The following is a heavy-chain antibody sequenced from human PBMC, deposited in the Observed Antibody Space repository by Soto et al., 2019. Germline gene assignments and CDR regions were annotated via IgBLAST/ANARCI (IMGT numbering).Heavy chain of an antibody. Sequence: GASVKVSCKASGFTFTSSAMQWVRQARGQRLEWIGWIVVGSGNTNYAQKFQERVTMTRDMSTSTAYMELSRLRSDDTAVYYCARDREGTTGTTSFVYYYYGMDVWGQGTTVTVSS. D-gene: IGHD1-1*01. CDR2: IVVGSGNT. CDR3: ARDREGTTGTTSFVYYYYGMDV. CDR1: GFTFTSSA. V-gene: IGHV1-58*02. J-gene: IGHJ6*02.